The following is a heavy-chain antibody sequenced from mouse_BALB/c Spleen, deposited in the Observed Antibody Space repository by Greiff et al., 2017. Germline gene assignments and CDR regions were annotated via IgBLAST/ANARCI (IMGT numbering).Heavy chain of an antibody. D-gene: IGHD3-1*01. J-gene: IGHJ3*01. CDR3: ARHSSGYAFAY. Sequence: QVQLQQSGAELVRPGTSVKVSCKASGYAFTNYLIEWVKQRPGQGLEWIGVINPGSGGTNYNEKFKGKATLTADKSSSTAYMQLSSLTSDDSAVYFCARHSSGYAFAYWGQGTLVTVSA. V-gene: IGHV1-54*01. CDR1: GYAFTNYL. CDR2: INPGSGGT.